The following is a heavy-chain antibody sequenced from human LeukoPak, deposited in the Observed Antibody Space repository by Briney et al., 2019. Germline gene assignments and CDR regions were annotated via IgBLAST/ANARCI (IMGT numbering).Heavy chain of an antibody. D-gene: IGHD5-18*01. J-gene: IGHJ2*01. CDR3: ARHTSYSYGYEWIGYFDL. CDR2: ISGSGGST. Sequence: PGGSLRLSCAASGFTVSSYAMSWVRQAPGKGLEWVSAISGSGGSTYYADSVKGRFTISRDNSKNTLYLQMNSLRAEDTAVYYCARHTSYSYGYEWIGYFDLWGRGTLVTVSS. CDR1: GFTVSSYA. V-gene: IGHV3-23*01.